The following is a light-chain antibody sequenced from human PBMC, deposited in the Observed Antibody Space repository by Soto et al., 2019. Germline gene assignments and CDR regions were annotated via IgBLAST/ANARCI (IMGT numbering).Light chain of an antibody. CDR2: DAS. Sequence: EIVLTQSPATLSLSRGERATLSCRASHRISSYLAWYQQKPGQAPRLLIYDASNRATDIPARFIGSGSGTDFTLTISSVEPEDSAVYYCQQRYNWPPLNFGQGTRLEIK. V-gene: IGKV3-11*01. J-gene: IGKJ5*01. CDR1: HRISSY. CDR3: QQRYNWPPLN.